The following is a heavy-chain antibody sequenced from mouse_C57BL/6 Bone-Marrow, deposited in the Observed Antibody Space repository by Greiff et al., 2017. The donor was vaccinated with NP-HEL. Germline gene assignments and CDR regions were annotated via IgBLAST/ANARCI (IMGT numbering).Heavy chain of an antibody. D-gene: IGHD2-3*01. CDR1: GYTFTSYG. V-gene: IGHV1-81*01. CDR2: IYPRSGNT. J-gene: IGHJ2*01. Sequence: QVHVKQSGAELARPGASVKLSCKASGYTFTSYGISWVKQRTGQGLEWIGEIYPRSGNTYYNEKFKGKATLTADKSSSTAYMELRSLTSEDSAVYFCARWDYDGYPYYFDYWGQGTTLTVSS. CDR3: ARWDYDGYPYYFDY.